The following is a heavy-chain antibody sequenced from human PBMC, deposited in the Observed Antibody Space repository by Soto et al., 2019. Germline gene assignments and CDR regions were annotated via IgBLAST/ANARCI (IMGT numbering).Heavy chain of an antibody. CDR1: GGSISSGGYY. Sequence: QVQLQESGPGLVKPSQTLSLTCTVSGGSISSGGYYWSWIRQHPGKGLEWIGYIYYSGSTYSTLFLQSRVTISIDTSKHQFSLKLSSVAAADTAVYYCARDDYGDDVFDYWGQGMLVTVSS. CDR2: IYYSGST. D-gene: IGHD4-17*01. J-gene: IGHJ4*02. V-gene: IGHV4-31*03. CDR3: ARDDYGDDVFDY.